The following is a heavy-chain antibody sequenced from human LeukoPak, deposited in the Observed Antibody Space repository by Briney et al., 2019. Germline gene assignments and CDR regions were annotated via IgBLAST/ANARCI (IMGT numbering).Heavy chain of an antibody. CDR3: GKGEAAGIRGYFDY. J-gene: IGHJ4*02. Sequence: GGSLRHSCVPPGYSLYEHAMHWVRHAPRNGREWVLGFSYNRDGISYADSVKSRFTVIRDNANNSLYLQMNSRRCEDTALYYCGKGEAAGIRGYFDYWGQGILVTVSS. CDR1: GYSLYEHA. V-gene: IGHV3-9*01. D-gene: IGHD3-10*01. CDR2: FSYNRDGI.